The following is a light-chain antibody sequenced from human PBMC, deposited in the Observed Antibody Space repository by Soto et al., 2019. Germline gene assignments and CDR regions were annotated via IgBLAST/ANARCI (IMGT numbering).Light chain of an antibody. Sequence: QSVLTQPRSVSGSPGQSVTISCTGTSSDVGGYNYVSWYQQHPGKAPKLMIYDVSKRPSGVPDRFSGSKSGNTASLTISGLQAEDEADYYCCSYAGGYTWVFGTGTKLTVL. V-gene: IGLV2-11*01. J-gene: IGLJ1*01. CDR3: CSYAGGYTWV. CDR2: DVS. CDR1: SSDVGGYNY.